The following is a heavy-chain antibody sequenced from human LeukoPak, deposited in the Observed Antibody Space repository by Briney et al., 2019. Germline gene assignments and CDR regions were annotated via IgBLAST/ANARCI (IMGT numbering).Heavy chain of an antibody. D-gene: IGHD3-10*01. V-gene: IGHV1-2*02. Sequence: ASVKVSCKASGYTFTGYYMHWVRQAPGQGLEWMGWINPNSGGTNYAQRFQGRVTMTRDTSISTAYMELSRLRSDDTAVYYCARGERDYYGSGSYRLGAYWGQGTLVTVSS. CDR2: INPNSGGT. CDR1: GYTFTGYY. J-gene: IGHJ4*02. CDR3: ARGERDYYGSGSYRLGAY.